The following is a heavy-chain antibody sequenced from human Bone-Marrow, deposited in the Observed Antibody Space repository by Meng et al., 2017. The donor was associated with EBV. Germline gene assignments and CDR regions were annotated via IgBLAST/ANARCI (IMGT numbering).Heavy chain of an antibody. CDR1: GGPFRTDA. CDR2: LIPMFGAP. J-gene: IGHJ4*02. V-gene: IGHV1-69*01. CDR3: ASESGRGYTPDY. Sequence: QVKVVQVGVELKKPGSSVKVACKTSGGPFRTDAISWVRQAPGQGLEWMGGLIPMFGAPNYAQKFQGRITITADESTSTHYMELSSLRSEDMAVYYCASESGRGYTPDYWGQGTMVTVSS. D-gene: IGHD3-10*01.